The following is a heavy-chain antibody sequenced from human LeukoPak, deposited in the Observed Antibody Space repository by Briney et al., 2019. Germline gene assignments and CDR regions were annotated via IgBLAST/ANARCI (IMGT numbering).Heavy chain of an antibody. J-gene: IGHJ2*01. CDR3: ARDGSGGYYWYFDL. CDR1: GDSVSSKSVA. V-gene: IGHV6-1*01. Sequence: PSQTLSLTCAISGDSVSSKSVAWDWIRQSPSRGLEWLGRTYYKSKWNGDYAVSVKSRMTINVDTSKNQFSLQLNSVTPEDTAVYYCARDGSGGYYWYFDLWGRGTLVTVSS. CDR2: TYYKSKWNG. D-gene: IGHD3-22*01.